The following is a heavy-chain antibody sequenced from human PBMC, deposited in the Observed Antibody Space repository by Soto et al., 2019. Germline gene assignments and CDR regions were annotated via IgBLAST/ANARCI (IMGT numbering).Heavy chain of an antibody. CDR1: GGSISSSSYY. Sequence: SETLSLTCTVSGGSISSSSYYWGWIRQPPGKGLEWIGSIYYSGSTYYNPSLKSRVTISXXXXXXXXXXXXXXXXAAXXXXXXCARVYGSGSYYPDYWGQGTLVTVSS. CDR3: ARVYGSGSYYPDY. V-gene: IGHV4-39*01. J-gene: IGHJ4*02. D-gene: IGHD3-10*01. CDR2: IYYSGST.